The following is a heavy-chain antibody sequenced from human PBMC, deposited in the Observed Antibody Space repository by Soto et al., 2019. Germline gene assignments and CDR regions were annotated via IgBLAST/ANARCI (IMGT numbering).Heavy chain of an antibody. CDR2: IYYSGST. CDR1: GGSISSSSYY. V-gene: IGHV4-39*01. J-gene: IGHJ4*02. D-gene: IGHD3-22*01. Sequence: SETLSLTCTVSGGSISSSSYYWGWIRQPPGKGLEWIGSIYYSGSTYYNPSLKSRVTISVDTSKNQFSLKLSSVTAADTAVYYCAPYYYDSSGYYRDYWGQGTLVTVSS. CDR3: APYYYDSSGYYRDY.